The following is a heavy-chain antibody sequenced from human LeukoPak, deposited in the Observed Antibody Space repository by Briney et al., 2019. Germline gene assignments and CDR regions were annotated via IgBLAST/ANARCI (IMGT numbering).Heavy chain of an antibody. Sequence: SETLSLTCTVSGGSISTYSWNWIRQSPGQGLEWIGYIKNNGGNYNNPSLKSGVTISLDTCKNKFSLKLTSVTAADTAVYYCARDAGGTWFDPWGQGTLVTVSS. CDR1: GGSISTYS. CDR2: IKNNGGN. V-gene: IGHV4-59*01. CDR3: ARDAGGTWFDP. J-gene: IGHJ5*02.